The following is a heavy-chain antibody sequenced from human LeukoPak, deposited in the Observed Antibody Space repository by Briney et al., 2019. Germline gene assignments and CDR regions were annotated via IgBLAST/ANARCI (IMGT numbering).Heavy chain of an antibody. V-gene: IGHV4-59*11. D-gene: IGHD5-18*01. CDR3: TTIKRGNIFGYFDF. CDR1: GGSMTTHH. J-gene: IGHJ4*02. CDR2: VFDSGRT. Sequence: SETLSLTCTVSGGSMTTHHWNWIRQTPGKGLEWIGYVFDSGRTKENPSLKSRVTLSADTSKNQLSLRLSSVTAADAAVYYCTTIKRGNIFGYFDFWGQGILVTVSS.